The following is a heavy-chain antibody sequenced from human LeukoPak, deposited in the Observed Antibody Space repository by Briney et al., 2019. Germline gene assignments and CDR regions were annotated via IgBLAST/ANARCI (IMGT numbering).Heavy chain of an antibody. CDR2: ISGSGGST. D-gene: IGHD3-9*01. CDR1: GFTFSSYA. V-gene: IGHV3-23*01. Sequence: GGSLRLSCAASGFTFSSYAMSWVRQAPGKGLEWVSAISGSGGSTYYADSVKGRFTISRDNSRNTLYLQMNSLRAEDTAVYYCAKRRYFDWLSPNNWFDPWGQGTLVTVSS. CDR3: AKRRYFDWLSPNNWFDP. J-gene: IGHJ5*02.